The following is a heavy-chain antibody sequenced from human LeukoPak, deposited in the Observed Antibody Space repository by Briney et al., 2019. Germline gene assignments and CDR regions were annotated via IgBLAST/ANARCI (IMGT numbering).Heavy chain of an antibody. D-gene: IGHD5-18*01. CDR1: GGTFSSYA. Sequence: ASVKVSCKASGGTFSSYAISWVRQAPGQGLEWMGRTIPILGIANYAQKFQGRVTITADKSTSTAYMELSSLRSEDTAVYYCAREGRAHVDTATVTPPDYWGQGTLVTVSS. CDR2: TIPILGIA. V-gene: IGHV1-69*04. J-gene: IGHJ4*02. CDR3: AREGRAHVDTATVTPPDY.